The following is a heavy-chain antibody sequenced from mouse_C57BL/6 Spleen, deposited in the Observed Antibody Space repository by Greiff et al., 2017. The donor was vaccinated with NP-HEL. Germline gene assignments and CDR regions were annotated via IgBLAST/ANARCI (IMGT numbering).Heavy chain of an antibody. V-gene: IGHV3-6*01. D-gene: IGHD1-1*01. CDR1: GYSITSGYY. CDR2: ISYDGSN. Sequence: VQLKESGPGLVKPSQSLSLTCSVTGYSITSGYYWNWIRQFPGNKLEWMGYISYDGSNNYNPSLKNRISIPRDTSKNQFFLKLNSVTTEDTATYYCARTPNYGSSYWYFDVWGTGTTVTVSS. J-gene: IGHJ1*03. CDR3: ARTPNYGSSYWYFDV.